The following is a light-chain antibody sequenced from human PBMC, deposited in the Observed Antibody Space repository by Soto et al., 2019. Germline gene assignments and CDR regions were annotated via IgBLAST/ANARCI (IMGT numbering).Light chain of an antibody. CDR1: QSVSSN. CDR2: GAS. Sequence: EIVMTQSPATLSVSPGERATLSCRASQSVSSNLAWYQQKPGQAPRLLIYGASNRATGIPARFSGSGSGTEFTLTISSLQSEDFAVHYCQQYNNWPLYTFGQGTKLEIK. CDR3: QQYNNWPLYT. V-gene: IGKV3-15*01. J-gene: IGKJ2*01.